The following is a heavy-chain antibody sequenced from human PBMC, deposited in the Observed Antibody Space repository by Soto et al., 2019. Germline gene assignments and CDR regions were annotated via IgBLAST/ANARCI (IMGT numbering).Heavy chain of an antibody. V-gene: IGHV3-13*04. CDR2: IGTAGDT. CDR1: GFTFSSYD. J-gene: IGHJ4*02. D-gene: IGHD3-22*01. Sequence: GGSLRLSCAASGFTFSSYDMHWVRQATGKGLEWVSAIGTAGDTYYPGSVKGRFTISRENAKNSLYLQMNSLRAGDTAVYYCARAAYYYDSSGFDYWGQGTLVTVSS. CDR3: ARAAYYYDSSGFDY.